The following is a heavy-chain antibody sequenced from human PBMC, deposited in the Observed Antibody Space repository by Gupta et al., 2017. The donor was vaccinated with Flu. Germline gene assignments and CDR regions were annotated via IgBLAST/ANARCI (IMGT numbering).Heavy chain of an antibody. J-gene: IGHJ4*02. CDR2: ISGSGGST. V-gene: IGHV3-23*01. Sequence: EVQLLESGGGLVQPGGSLRLSCAASGFTFSSYAMRWVRQAPGKGLEWVSAISGSGGSTYYADSVKGRFTISRDNSKNTLYLQMNSLRAEDTAVYYCAKDTRFGELSSTWGQGTLVTVSS. CDR1: GFTFSSYA. D-gene: IGHD3-10*01. CDR3: AKDTRFGELSST.